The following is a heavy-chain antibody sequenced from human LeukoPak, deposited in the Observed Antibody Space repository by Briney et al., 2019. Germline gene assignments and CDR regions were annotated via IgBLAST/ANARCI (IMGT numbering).Heavy chain of an antibody. V-gene: IGHV6-1*01. CDR1: GDSVSSNSAA. J-gene: IGHJ6*04. CDR2: RYCRSKWYN. D-gene: IGHD6-13*01. Sequence: SQTLSLTCAISGDSVSSNSAAWIWITQSPARGLEWLGRRYCRSKWYNDYAVSGKSRITINPDTSKNQFSLQLNSVTPEDTAVYYCARGRYSREYYYGMDVWGKGTTVTVSS. CDR3: ARGRYSREYYYGMDV.